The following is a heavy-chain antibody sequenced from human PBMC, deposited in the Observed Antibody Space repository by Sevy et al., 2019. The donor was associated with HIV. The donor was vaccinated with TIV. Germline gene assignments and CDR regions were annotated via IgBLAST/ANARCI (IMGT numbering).Heavy chain of an antibody. V-gene: IGHV3-23*01. J-gene: IGHJ3*02. D-gene: IGHD2-15*01. CDR2: VSGRGGET. Sequence: GGSLRLSCVASGFTLNNYAMNWVRQAPGKGLEWVSAVSGRGGETYYADSVKGRFTISRDISKNTLYLQMNSLRAEDTAVYYCAKDLVVVVGDAFDIWGQGTMVTVSS. CDR3: AKDLVVVVGDAFDI. CDR1: GFTLNNYA.